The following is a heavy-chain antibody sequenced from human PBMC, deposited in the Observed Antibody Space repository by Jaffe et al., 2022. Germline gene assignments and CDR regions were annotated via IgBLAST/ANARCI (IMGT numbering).Heavy chain of an antibody. J-gene: IGHJ4*02. Sequence: VQLLESGGGLVQPGGSLRLSCAASGFTFSSYAMSWVRQAPGKGLEWVSGLSGSGGNTYYADSVKGRFTISRDNSKNTLYLQMNSLRAEDTAVYFCAKAPGSSWYGTLFNYWGQGTLVTVSS. V-gene: IGHV3-23*01. CDR2: LSGSGGNT. D-gene: IGHD6-13*01. CDR3: AKAPGSSWYGTLFNY. CDR1: GFTFSSYA.